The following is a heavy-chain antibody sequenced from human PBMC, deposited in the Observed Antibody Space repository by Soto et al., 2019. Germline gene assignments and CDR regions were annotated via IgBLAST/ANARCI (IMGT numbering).Heavy chain of an antibody. CDR2: FSGSGGST. CDR3: AKAPYSSGWSYYFDY. J-gene: IGHJ4*02. Sequence: GGSLRLSCAASGLTFSNYAMSWVRQAPGKGLEWASSFSGSGGSTYYADSVKGRFTISRDNSKNTLYLQMDSLRSGDTAVYFCAKAPYSSGWSYYFDYWGQGTPVTVSS. D-gene: IGHD6-19*01. V-gene: IGHV3-23*01. CDR1: GLTFSNYA.